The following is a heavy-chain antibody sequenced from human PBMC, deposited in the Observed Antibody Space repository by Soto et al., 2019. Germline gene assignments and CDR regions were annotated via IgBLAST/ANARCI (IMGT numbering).Heavy chain of an antibody. CDR2: MNPNSGNT. CDR1: GYTFTSYD. V-gene: IGHV1-8*01. CDR3: ARAAGGSYRYIVAFDI. J-gene: IGHJ3*02. Sequence: GASVKVSCKASGYTFTSYDINWVRQATGQGLEWMGWMNPNSGNTGYAQKFQGRVTMTRNTSISTAYMELSSLRSEDTAVYYCARAAGGSYRYIVAFDIWGQGTMVTVSS. D-gene: IGHD3-16*02.